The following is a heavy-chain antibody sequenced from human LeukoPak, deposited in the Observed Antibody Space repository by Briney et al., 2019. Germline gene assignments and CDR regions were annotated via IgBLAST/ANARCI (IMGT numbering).Heavy chain of an antibody. D-gene: IGHD3-10*01. V-gene: IGHV4-39*07. Sequence: SETLSLTCTASGGSISSSSYYRGWIRQPPGKGLEWIGSIYYSGSTYYNPSLKSRVTISVDTSKNQFSLKLSSVTAADTAVYYCARETPYGSGSYPFDYWGQGILVTVSS. J-gene: IGHJ4*02. CDR3: ARETPYGSGSYPFDY. CDR1: GGSISSSSYY. CDR2: IYYSGST.